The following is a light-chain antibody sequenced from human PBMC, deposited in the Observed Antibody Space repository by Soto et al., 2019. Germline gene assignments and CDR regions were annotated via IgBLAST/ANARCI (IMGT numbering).Light chain of an antibody. J-gene: IGKJ1*01. CDR3: QQYNNWWT. CDR1: QSIANDY. Sequence: EVALTQSPGTLSLSPGARATLSCRASQSIANDYLTWYQQKPGQAPRLLIYGASTRATGIPARFIGSGSGTEFTLTISSLKSEDFAVYYCQQYNNWWTFCQGTKVDIK. V-gene: IGKV3-15*01. CDR2: GAS.